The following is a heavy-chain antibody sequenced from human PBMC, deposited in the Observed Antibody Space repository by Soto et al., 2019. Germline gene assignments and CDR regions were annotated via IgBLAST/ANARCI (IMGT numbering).Heavy chain of an antibody. V-gene: IGHV4-59*08. CDR2: IYYSGST. Sequence: SETLSLTCTVSGGSISSYYWSWIRQPPGKGLEWIGYIYYSGSTNYNPSLKSRVTISVDTSKNQFSLKLSSVTAADTAVHYCASRYYYGSGSSKYNWFDPWGQGTLVTVSS. J-gene: IGHJ5*02. CDR1: GGSISSYY. CDR3: ASRYYYGSGSSKYNWFDP. D-gene: IGHD3-10*01.